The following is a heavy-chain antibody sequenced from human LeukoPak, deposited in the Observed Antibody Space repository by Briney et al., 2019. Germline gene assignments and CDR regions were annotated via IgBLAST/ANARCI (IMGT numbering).Heavy chain of an antibody. Sequence: GASVKVSCKASGGTFSSYAISWVRQAPGQGLEWMGWINPNSGGTNYAQKFQGRVTMTRDTSISTAYMELSRLRSDDTAVYYCARVLVWFGDLDPWGQGTLVTVSS. CDR1: GGTFSSYA. CDR2: INPNSGGT. CDR3: ARVLVWFGDLDP. J-gene: IGHJ5*02. V-gene: IGHV1-2*02. D-gene: IGHD3-10*01.